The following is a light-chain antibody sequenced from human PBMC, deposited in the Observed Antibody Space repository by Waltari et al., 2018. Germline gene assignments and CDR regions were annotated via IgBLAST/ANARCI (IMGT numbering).Light chain of an antibody. V-gene: IGKV3-15*01. CDR1: QSVSSS. Sequence: EIVMTQSPATLSMSPEERATLSCRASQSVSSSLAWYQQKPGQAPRLLIYGASNRATAIPARFSGSGSGTEFTLTISSLQSEDFAVYYCQQYNNWPPYTFGQGTKLEIK. CDR3: QQYNNWPPYT. J-gene: IGKJ2*01. CDR2: GAS.